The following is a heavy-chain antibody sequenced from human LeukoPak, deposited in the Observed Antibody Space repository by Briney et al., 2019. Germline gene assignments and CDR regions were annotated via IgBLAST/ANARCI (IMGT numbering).Heavy chain of an antibody. CDR2: ISSSGSTI. Sequence: GGSLRLSCAASGFTFSDYYMSWIRQAPGKGLEWVSYISSSGSTIYYADSVKGRFTISRDNAKNSLFLQMNSLRAEDTAVYYCASRPVGEPYCDYWGQGTLVTVSS. D-gene: IGHD1-14*01. J-gene: IGHJ4*02. CDR1: GFTFSDYY. CDR3: ASRPVGEPYCDY. V-gene: IGHV3-11*01.